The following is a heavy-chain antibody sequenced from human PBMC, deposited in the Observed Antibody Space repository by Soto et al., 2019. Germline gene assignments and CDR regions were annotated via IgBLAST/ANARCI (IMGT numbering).Heavy chain of an antibody. CDR2: ISSSSRAI. Sequence: GSLRLSCAASGFTFSSIGMNWVRQAPGKGLEWVSYISSSSRAIYYADSVKGRFTISRDNAKKSLYLQMTSLRAEDTAVFHCVSQIGGNDFDYWGQGTLVTVSS. CDR3: VSQIGGNDFDY. CDR1: GFTFSSIG. D-gene: IGHD1-1*01. J-gene: IGHJ4*02. V-gene: IGHV3-48*04.